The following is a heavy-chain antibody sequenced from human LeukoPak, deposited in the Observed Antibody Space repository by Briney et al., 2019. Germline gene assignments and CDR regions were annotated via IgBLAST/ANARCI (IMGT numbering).Heavy chain of an antibody. Sequence: GESLKISCKGSGYSFTSYRIGWVRQMPGKGLEWMGITYPGDSDTTYSPSFQGQVTISADKSINTAYLQWSSLKASDTAMYYCARAASSSWYGGVYHYYYMDIWGKGTTVTVSS. CDR3: ARAASSSWYGGVYHYYYMDI. D-gene: IGHD6-13*01. CDR1: GYSFTSYR. J-gene: IGHJ6*03. CDR2: TYPGDSDT. V-gene: IGHV5-51*01.